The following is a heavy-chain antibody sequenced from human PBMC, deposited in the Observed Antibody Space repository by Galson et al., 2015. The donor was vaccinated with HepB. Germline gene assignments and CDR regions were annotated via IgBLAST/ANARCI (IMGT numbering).Heavy chain of an antibody. CDR1: GFTFTDHW. CDR2: LNQHGNEK. V-gene: IGHV3-7*03. D-gene: IGHD3-22*01. J-gene: IGHJ3*01. CDR3: VRDALGGYDF. Sequence: SLRLSCAAPGFTFTDHWMSWVRQTPRRGLEWVTNLNQHGNEKYYADSVKGRFSISRDNAQNSLYLQMNSLIDEDTAVYYCVRDALGGYDFWGQGTTVIVSS.